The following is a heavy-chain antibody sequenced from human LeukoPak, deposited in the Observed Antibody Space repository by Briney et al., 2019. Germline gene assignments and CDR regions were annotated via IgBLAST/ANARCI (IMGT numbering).Heavy chain of an antibody. V-gene: IGHV4-34*01. CDR1: GGSFIGYY. J-gene: IGHJ4*02. CDR3: AITQTYYHDYNGYEVVDY. Sequence: SETLSLTCAVHGGSFIGYYWSSIRQPPGKGLEWIGEINHSGSTNYNPSLKSRVTISVDTSKNQFSLKLRSVTAADTAVYYCAITQTYYHDYNGYEVVDYWGQGTLVTVSS. D-gene: IGHD3-22*01. CDR2: INHSGST.